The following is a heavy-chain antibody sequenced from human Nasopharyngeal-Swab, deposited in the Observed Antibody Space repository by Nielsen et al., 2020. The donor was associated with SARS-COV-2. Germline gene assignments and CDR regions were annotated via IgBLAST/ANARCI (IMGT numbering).Heavy chain of an antibody. V-gene: IGHV4-34*01. Sequence: WIRQPPRKCLEWIGEINHSGSTNYNPSLKSRVTISVDTSKNQFSLKLSSVTAADTAVYYCARGLVMGIFGVVISSKYFDYWGQGTLVTVSS. D-gene: IGHD3-3*01. CDR3: ARGLVMGIFGVVISSKYFDY. CDR2: INHSGST. J-gene: IGHJ4*02.